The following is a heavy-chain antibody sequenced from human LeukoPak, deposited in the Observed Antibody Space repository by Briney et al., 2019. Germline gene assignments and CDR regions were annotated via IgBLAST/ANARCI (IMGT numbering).Heavy chain of an antibody. D-gene: IGHD7-27*01. CDR3: ARDLMWGFDY. J-gene: IGHJ4*02. CDR2: IGNDGRDQ. CDR1: GFTLSGHA. V-gene: IGHV3-30*02. Sequence: PGGSLRLSCAASGFTLSGHAMHWVRQTPGGGLEWVAIIGNDGRDQHYSESVKGRFTISRDNSKNTLFLQLNSLRPEDTALYLCARDLMWGFDYWGQGTLVTVSS.